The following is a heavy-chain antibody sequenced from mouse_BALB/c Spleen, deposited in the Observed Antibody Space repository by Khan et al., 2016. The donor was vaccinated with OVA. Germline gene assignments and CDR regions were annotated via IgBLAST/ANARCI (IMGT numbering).Heavy chain of an antibody. CDR3: ASAYYANYREAMDY. V-gene: IGHV2-6-7*01. CDR1: GFSLTGYV. D-gene: IGHD2-10*01. Sequence: QMQLEESGPGLVAPSQSLSITCTVSGFSLTGYVVNWVRQPPGKGLEWPGMLWGDGSTDSNSGIKSRLSITKDTFKSQVLLKMNSLQTDDTSRYYCASAYYANYREAMDYWGQGNSVTVSA. CDR2: LWGDGST. J-gene: IGHJ4*01.